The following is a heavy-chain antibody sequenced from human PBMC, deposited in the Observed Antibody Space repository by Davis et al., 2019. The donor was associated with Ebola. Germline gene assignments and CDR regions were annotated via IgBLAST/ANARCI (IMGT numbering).Heavy chain of an antibody. Sequence: GESLKISCAASGFTFSSYAMSWVRQAPGKGLEWVSAISPSAGSTFYGDPVNGRFTISRDNSRSTLYLQMNTLRADDTAVYYCVKDLGTSGIFEIWGQGTVVTVSS. CDR2: ISPSAGST. CDR1: GFTFSSYA. V-gene: IGHV3-23*01. J-gene: IGHJ3*02. CDR3: VKDLGTSGIFEI. D-gene: IGHD1-7*01.